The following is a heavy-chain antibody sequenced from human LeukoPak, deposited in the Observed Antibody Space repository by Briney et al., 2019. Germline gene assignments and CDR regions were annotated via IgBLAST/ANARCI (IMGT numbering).Heavy chain of an antibody. J-gene: IGHJ4*02. CDR2: INSDGSST. CDR3: AILAGEFDY. Sequence: GGSLTLSCAASGFTFSSYWMHWVRQPPGKGLVWVSRINSDGSSTSYADSVKGRFTISRDNAKSTLYLQMNSVRAGERAVCYCAILAGEFDYWGQGTLVTVSS. V-gene: IGHV3-74*01. CDR1: GFTFSSYW. D-gene: IGHD3-10*01.